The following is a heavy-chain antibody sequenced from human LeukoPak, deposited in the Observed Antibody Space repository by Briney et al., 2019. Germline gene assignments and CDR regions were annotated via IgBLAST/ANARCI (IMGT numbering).Heavy chain of an antibody. CDR3: ARHKGGMVPFDY. V-gene: IGHV3-7*01. J-gene: IGHJ4*02. D-gene: IGHD3-10*01. CDR2: IKQGGSEK. CDR1: GFTFGTFW. Sequence: PGGSLRLSCEASGFTFGTFWMSWVRQAPGKGLEWVANIKQGGSEKNYVDSVKGRFTIARDDAKNSLYLQMNSLRAEDTAVYFCARHKGGMVPFDYWGQGTLVTVSS.